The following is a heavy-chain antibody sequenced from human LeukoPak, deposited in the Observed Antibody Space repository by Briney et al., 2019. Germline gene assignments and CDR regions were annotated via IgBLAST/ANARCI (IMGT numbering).Heavy chain of an antibody. J-gene: IGHJ4*02. Sequence: SVKVSCKASGGTFSSYAISWVRQAPGQGLEWVGGIIPIFGTANYAQKFQGRVTITADESTSTAYMELSSLRSEDTAVYYCARVYSSGWGFDYWGQGTLVTVSS. D-gene: IGHD6-19*01. V-gene: IGHV1-69*13. CDR1: GGTFSSYA. CDR2: IIPIFGTA. CDR3: ARVYSSGWGFDY.